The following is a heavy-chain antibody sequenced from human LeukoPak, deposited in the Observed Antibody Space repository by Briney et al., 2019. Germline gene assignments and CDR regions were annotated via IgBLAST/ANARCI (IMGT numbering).Heavy chain of an antibody. CDR3: ACAGTAMVPTGY. V-gene: IGHV4-38-2*02. CDR2: IYHSGST. Sequence: SETLSLTCTVSGYSISSGYYWGWIRQPPGKGLEWIGSIYHSGSTYYNPSLKSRVTISVDTSKNQFSLKLSSVTAADTAVYYCACAGTAMVPTGYWGQGTLVTVSS. D-gene: IGHD5-18*01. CDR1: GYSISSGYY. J-gene: IGHJ4*02.